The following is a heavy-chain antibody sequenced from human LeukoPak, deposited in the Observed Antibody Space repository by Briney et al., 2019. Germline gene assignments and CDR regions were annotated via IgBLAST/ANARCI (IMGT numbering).Heavy chain of an antibody. CDR3: AGCYRGYRSRGAY. CDR2: ISNSGSTI. Sequence: GGSLRLSCAASGFTFSDYYMSWVREAPGKGLEGGSYISNSGSTIYYADSVKGRFTISRDNAKNSLYLQMNSLRAEDTAVYYCAGCYRGYRSRGAYWGERTLVTISS. V-gene: IGHV3-11*04. CDR1: GFTFSDYY. D-gene: IGHD6-19*01. J-gene: IGHJ1*01.